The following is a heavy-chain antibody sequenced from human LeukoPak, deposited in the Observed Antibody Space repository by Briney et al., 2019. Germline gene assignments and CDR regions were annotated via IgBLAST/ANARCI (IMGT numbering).Heavy chain of an antibody. Sequence: GGSLRLSCAASGFTFSSYSMNWVRQAPGKGLEWVSSISSSSSYIYYADSVKGRLTISRDNAKNSLYLQMNSLRAEDTAVYYCARKPSSGWYAGSVAGGDYWGQGTLVTVSS. J-gene: IGHJ4*02. CDR2: ISSSSSYI. CDR3: ARKPSSGWYAGSVAGGDY. D-gene: IGHD6-19*01. CDR1: GFTFSSYS. V-gene: IGHV3-21*01.